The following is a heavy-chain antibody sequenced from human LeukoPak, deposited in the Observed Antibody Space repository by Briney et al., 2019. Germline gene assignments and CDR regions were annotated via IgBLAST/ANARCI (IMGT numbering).Heavy chain of an antibody. D-gene: IGHD6-19*01. CDR1: GFTLSGNS. Sequence: GGSLRLSCAASGFTLSGNSINWARQAPGKGLVWVSSFYDDGITFYADSVKGRFTISSDNAKNTVYLQMNSLRGEDTAVYYCTGSGGNTYWGQGTMVTVSS. CDR3: TGSGGNTY. CDR2: FYDDGIT. V-gene: IGHV3-74*01. J-gene: IGHJ3*01.